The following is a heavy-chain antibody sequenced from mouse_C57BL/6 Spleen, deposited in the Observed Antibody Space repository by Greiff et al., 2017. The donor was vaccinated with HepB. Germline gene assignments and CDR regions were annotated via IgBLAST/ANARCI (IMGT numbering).Heavy chain of an antibody. J-gene: IGHJ4*01. CDR3: ARRVYYGSSSYAMDY. V-gene: IGHV1-58*01. D-gene: IGHD1-1*01. CDR2: IYIGNGYT. Sequence: EVQVVESGAELVRPGSSVKMSCKTSGYTFTSYGINWVKQRPGQGLEWIGYIYIGNGYTEYNEKFKGKATLTSDTSSSTAYMQLSSLTSEDSAIYFCARRVYYGSSSYAMDYWGQGTSVTVSS. CDR1: GYTFTSYG.